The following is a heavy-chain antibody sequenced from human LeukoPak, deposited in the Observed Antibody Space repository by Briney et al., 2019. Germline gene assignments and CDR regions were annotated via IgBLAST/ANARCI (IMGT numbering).Heavy chain of an antibody. CDR3: AKGDDYDYVVKGNYFDY. D-gene: IGHD3-16*01. Sequence: GGTLRLSCAASGFTFDDYAMHWVRQAPGKGLEWVSGISWDSGSIDYADSVNGRFTISRDNAKNSLYLQMNSLRTEDTALYYCAKGDDYDYVVKGNYFDYWGQGTLVTVSS. V-gene: IGHV3-9*01. J-gene: IGHJ4*02. CDR2: ISWDSGSI. CDR1: GFTFDDYA.